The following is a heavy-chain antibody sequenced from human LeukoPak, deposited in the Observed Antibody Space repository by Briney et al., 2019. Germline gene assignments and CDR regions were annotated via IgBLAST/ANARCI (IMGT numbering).Heavy chain of an antibody. CDR1: GGSISSYY. J-gene: IGHJ4*02. CDR3: AGRGLLRDY. Sequence: SEALSLTCTVSGGSISSYYWSWIRQPPGKGLEWIGYIYYSGSTNYNPSLKSRVTISVDTSKNQFSLKLSSVTAADTAVYYCAGRGLLRDYWGQGTLVTVSS. CDR2: IYYSGST. D-gene: IGHD4-17*01. V-gene: IGHV4-59*01.